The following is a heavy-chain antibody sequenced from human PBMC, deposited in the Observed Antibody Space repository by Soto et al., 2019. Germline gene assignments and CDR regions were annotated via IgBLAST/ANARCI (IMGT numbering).Heavy chain of an antibody. Sequence: EVQLVESGGGLVQPGGSLRLSCAASGFTFSSYSMNWVRQAPGKGLESIAYISSSSSTIYYADSVEGRFTISRDNAKNSLFLQMNSLRVDDTAVYYCAETPGYLQYWGQGALVTVSS. CDR1: GFTFSSYS. CDR2: ISSSSSTI. CDR3: AETPGYLQY. V-gene: IGHV3-48*01. J-gene: IGHJ1*01.